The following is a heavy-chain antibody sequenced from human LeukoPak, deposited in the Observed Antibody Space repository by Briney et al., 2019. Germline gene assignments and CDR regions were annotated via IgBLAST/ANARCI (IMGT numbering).Heavy chain of an antibody. CDR2: INPSGGST. CDR3: ARGNCSSTSCYHYFDY. Sequence: ASVKVSCKASGYTFTSYYMHWVRQAPGQGLGWMGIINPSGGSTSYAQKFQGRVTMTRDTSTSTVYMELSSLRSEDTAVYYCARGNCSSTSCYHYFDYWGQGTLVTVSS. V-gene: IGHV1-46*01. J-gene: IGHJ4*02. CDR1: GYTFTSYY. D-gene: IGHD2-2*01.